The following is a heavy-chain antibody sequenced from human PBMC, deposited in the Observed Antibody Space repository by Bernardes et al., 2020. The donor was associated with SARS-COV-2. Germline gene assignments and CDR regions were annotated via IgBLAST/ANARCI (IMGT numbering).Heavy chain of an antibody. CDR1: GFTFSTYS. Sequence: SLRLPCSASGFTFSTYSMHWVRQAPGKGLEYVSAINGDGGGTYYADSVKGRFTISRDNSRNTLYLQMRSLRPEDTALYYCVKFTINGGSPDCWGQGTLVTVSP. CDR3: VKFTINGGSPDC. J-gene: IGHJ4*02. D-gene: IGHD2-8*01. CDR2: INGDGGGT. V-gene: IGHV3-64D*06.